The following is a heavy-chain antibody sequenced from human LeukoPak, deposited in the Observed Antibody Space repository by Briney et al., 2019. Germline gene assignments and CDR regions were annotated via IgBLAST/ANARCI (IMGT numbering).Heavy chain of an antibody. CDR1: GGSINSYY. CDR2: IYYSGST. CDR3: ARAGMAPIFGVVKDYYYGMDV. Sequence: SETLSLTCTVSGGSINSYYWSWIRQPPGKGLEWIGYIYYSGSTNYNPSLKSRVTISVDTSKNQFSLKLSSVTAADTAVYYCARAGMAPIFGVVKDYYYGMDVWGQGTTVTVSS. D-gene: IGHD3-3*02. J-gene: IGHJ6*02. V-gene: IGHV4-59*01.